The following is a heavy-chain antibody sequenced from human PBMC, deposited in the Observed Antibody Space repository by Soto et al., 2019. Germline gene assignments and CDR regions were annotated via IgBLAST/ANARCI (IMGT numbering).Heavy chain of an antibody. CDR3: AKDMVGYCNNVNCNIFDF. CDR1: GFSFSTYG. J-gene: IGHJ4*02. Sequence: QVQLLESGGDVIQPGGSLRLSCAASGFSFSTYGIHWVRQAPGKGLEWVALISHDGSNKQYAESVKGRFTISRDNAKNTVQLHMSSLGTGDAAIYYCAKDMVGYCNNVNCNIFDFWGQGTQVTVPS. CDR2: ISHDGSNK. D-gene: IGHD2-8*01. V-gene: IGHV3-30*18.